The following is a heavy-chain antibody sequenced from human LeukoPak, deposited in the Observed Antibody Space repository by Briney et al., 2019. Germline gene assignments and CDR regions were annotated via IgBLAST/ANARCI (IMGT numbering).Heavy chain of an antibody. J-gene: IGHJ4*02. CDR1: GFTFSSYW. Sequence: PGGSLRLSCAASGFTFSSYWMHWVRQAPGKGLLWVSRITSDGSSTSYADSVKGRFTTSRDNAKNTLYLQMNSLRAEDTAVYYCARTYYYDSSGYAPFDYWGQGTLVTVSS. V-gene: IGHV3-74*01. D-gene: IGHD3-22*01. CDR3: ARTYYYDSSGYAPFDY. CDR2: ITSDGSST.